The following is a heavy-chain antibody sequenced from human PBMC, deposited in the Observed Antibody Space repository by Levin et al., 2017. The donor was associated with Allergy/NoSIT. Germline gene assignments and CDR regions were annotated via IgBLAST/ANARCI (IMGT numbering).Heavy chain of an antibody. V-gene: IGHV4-4*02. Sequence: SETLSLTCAVSGGSISSSNWWSWVRQPPGKGLEWIGEIYHSGSTNYNPSLKSRVTISVDKSKNQFSLKLSSVTAADTAVYYCARGLYNYRWFRELSRDNWFDPWGQGTLVTVSS. CDR2: IYHSGST. CDR3: ARGLYNYRWFRELSRDNWFDP. J-gene: IGHJ5*02. D-gene: IGHD3-10*01. CDR1: GGSISSSNW.